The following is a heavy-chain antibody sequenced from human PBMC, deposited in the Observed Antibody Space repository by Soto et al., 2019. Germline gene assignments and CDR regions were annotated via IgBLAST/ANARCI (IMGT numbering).Heavy chain of an antibody. J-gene: IGHJ4*02. D-gene: IGHD1-20*01. CDR2: IFPGDSDV. CDR3: TRRSNWNYFDH. V-gene: IGHV5-51*01. CDR1: GYIFTTYC. Sequence: GESLKISCKGSGYIFTTYCIAWVRQRPGKGLEWIGIIFPGDSDVRYSPSFQGQVTISADKSINTAYLQWSSLKASDSAIYYCTRRSNWNYFDHWGQGALVTVSS.